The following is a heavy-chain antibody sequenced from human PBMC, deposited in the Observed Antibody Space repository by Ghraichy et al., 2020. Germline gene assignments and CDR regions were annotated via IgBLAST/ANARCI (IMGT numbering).Heavy chain of an antibody. V-gene: IGHV3-15*06. J-gene: IGHJ4*02. Sequence: GESLNTSCAASGFIFSNAWMSWVRQSPGKGLEWVGRIKGKPDGETTNYAAPVNGRFIISRDVSQDTLYLEMNSLKTEDTAMYYCSTVYYPDNSGSSFDYWGPGTLVTVSS. CDR1: GFIFSNAW. CDR2: IKGKPDGETT. CDR3: STVYYPDNSGSSFDY. D-gene: IGHD3-22*01.